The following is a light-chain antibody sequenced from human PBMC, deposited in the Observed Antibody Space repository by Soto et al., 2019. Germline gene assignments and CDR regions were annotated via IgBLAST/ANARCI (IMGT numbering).Light chain of an antibody. CDR2: RDR. Sequence: SYELTQPLSVSVALGQTARITCGGNNIGTKNVHWYQQKPGQAPVLVTYRDRNRPSGIPERFSGSNSGNTATLTISRVQAGDEADYYCHLWDSSTAVFGGGTQLTVL. CDR3: HLWDSSTAV. V-gene: IGLV3-9*01. J-gene: IGLJ2*01. CDR1: NIGTKN.